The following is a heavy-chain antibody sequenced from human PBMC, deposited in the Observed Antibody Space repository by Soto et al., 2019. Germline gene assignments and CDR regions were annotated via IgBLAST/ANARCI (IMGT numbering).Heavy chain of an antibody. V-gene: IGHV1-8*01. CDR2: SNSNSGNS. CDR1: GYTFTSYN. J-gene: IGHJ4*02. Sequence: GASVKVSCKASGYTFTSYNINWVRQAPGQGLEWVAGSNSNSGNSDHAQKFQGRLTVTRDTSISTAYMELSSLRSDDTAVYYCVLLGVFDQWGPGTLVTAPQ. CDR3: VLLGVFDQ. D-gene: IGHD3-3*01.